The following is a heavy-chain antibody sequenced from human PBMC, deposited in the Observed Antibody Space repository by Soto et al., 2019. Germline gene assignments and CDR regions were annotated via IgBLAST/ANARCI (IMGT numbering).Heavy chain of an antibody. V-gene: IGHV1-3*01. CDR1: GYTFTSYA. CDR3: ARXGXGDIVGMDV. Sequence: QVQLVQSGAEVKKPGASVKVSCKASGYTFTSYAMHWVRQAPGQRLEWMGWINAGNGNTKYSQKFQGRVTITRDTSASTAYMELSSLRSEDTAVYXXARXGXGDIVGMDVWGQGTTVTVSS. CDR2: INAGNGNT. J-gene: IGHJ6*02. D-gene: IGHD2-15*01.